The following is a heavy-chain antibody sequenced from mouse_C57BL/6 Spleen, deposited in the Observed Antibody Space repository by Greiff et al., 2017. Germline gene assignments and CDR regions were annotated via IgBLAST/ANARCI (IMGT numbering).Heavy chain of an antibody. Sequence: QVQLQQPGAELVKPGASVKLSCKASGYTFTSYWMQWVKQRPGQGLEWIGEIDPSDSYTNYNQKFKGKATLTVDTSSSTAYMQLSSLTSEDSAVYYCARAGNYVGYFDYWGQGTTLTVSS. J-gene: IGHJ2*01. CDR3: ARAGNYVGYFDY. CDR2: IDPSDSYT. CDR1: GYTFTSYW. V-gene: IGHV1-50*01. D-gene: IGHD2-1*01.